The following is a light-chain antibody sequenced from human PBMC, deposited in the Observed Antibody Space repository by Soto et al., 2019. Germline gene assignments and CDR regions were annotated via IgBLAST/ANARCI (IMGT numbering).Light chain of an antibody. V-gene: IGKV4-1*01. Sequence: DIVMTQSPDSLAVSLGERATIDCKSSQSVFYSPTNKNYLAWYQQKPGQPPKLLIYWASIRGSGVPDRFSGSGSGTDFSLSISSLQAEDVAVYYCQHYYSTPYTFGQGTKLEIK. J-gene: IGKJ2*01. CDR1: QSVFYSPTNKNY. CDR3: QHYYSTPYT. CDR2: WAS.